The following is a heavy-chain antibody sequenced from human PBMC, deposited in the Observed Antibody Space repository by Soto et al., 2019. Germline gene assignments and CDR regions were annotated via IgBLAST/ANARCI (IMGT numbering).Heavy chain of an antibody. Sequence: KESGPTLVKPTQTLTLTCTFSGFSLSTTAEGVGWIRQPPGKAPEWLALIYWDDDERYSPSLKSRLTITKDTSKNQVVLTMTNVDPVDTATYYCAHGSCSSADCYPNPYLDYWGQGILVTVSS. CDR1: GFSLSTTAEG. CDR2: IYWDDDE. V-gene: IGHV2-5*02. D-gene: IGHD2-2*01. CDR3: AHGSCSSADCYPNPYLDY. J-gene: IGHJ4*02.